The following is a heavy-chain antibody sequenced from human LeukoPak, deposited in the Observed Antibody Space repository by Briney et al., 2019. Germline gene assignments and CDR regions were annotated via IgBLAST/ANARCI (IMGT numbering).Heavy chain of an antibody. V-gene: IGHV4-61*08. J-gene: IGHJ4*02. CDR1: VGSISSGGYY. D-gene: IGHD5-24*01. Sequence: SQTLSLTCTVSVGSISSGGYYWSWIRQPPRKGLEWIGYINYSGRTKYKTSLKSRVTLSVDTSKNQFSLKLTSVTAADTAVYYCTRRRGDGYNSFDYWGQGTLVTVSS. CDR3: TRRRGDGYNSFDY. CDR2: INYSGRT.